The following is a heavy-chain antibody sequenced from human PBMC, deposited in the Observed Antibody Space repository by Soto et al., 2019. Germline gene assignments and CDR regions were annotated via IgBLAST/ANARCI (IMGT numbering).Heavy chain of an antibody. CDR3: ARVDVDTAMLTCYFDY. J-gene: IGHJ4*02. CDR2: TYYSGST. V-gene: IGHV4-31*03. CDR1: GGSISSGRYY. Sequence: PSETLSLTCTVSGGSISSGRYYWSWIRQHPGKGLEWIGFTYYSGSTYYDPSLKSRITISVDTSKNQFSLKLRSVTAADTAVYCCARVDVDTAMLTCYFDYWGQGTLVTVSS. D-gene: IGHD5-18*01.